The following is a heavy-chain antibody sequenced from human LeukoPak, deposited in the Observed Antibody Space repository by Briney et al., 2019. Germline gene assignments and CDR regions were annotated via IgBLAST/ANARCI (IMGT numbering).Heavy chain of an antibody. V-gene: IGHV4-39*01. CDR2: IYYTGTT. CDR3: ARHEPPAEYFQH. Sequence: SETLSLTCTVSVGSINSGTYYWGWIRQAPGKGLEWIGSIYYTGTTSYNPSLKSRLTLSLDMPKNQFSLKLSSVTAADTAVYYCARHEPPAEYFQHWGQGTLVTVSS. CDR1: VGSINSGTYY. J-gene: IGHJ1*01.